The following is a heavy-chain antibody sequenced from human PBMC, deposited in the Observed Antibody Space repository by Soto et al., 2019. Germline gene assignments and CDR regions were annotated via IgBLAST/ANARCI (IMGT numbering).Heavy chain of an antibody. CDR1: GGTFSSYA. V-gene: IGHV1-69*05. CDR2: IIPIFGTA. CDR3: AGRRDGYNKSNDY. J-gene: IGHJ4*02. Sequence: QVQLVQSGAEVKKPGSSVKVSCKASGGTFSSYAISWVRQAPGQGLEWMGGIIPIFGTANYAQKFQGRVTXTXAXXTSTAYMELSSLRSEDTAVYYCAGRRDGYNKSNDYWGQGTLVTVSS. D-gene: IGHD5-12*01.